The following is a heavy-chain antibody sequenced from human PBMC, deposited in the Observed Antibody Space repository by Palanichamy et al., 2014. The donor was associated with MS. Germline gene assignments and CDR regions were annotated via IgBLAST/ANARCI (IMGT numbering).Heavy chain of an antibody. J-gene: IGHJ4*02. V-gene: IGHV4-38-2*02. CDR2: IYHGGST. Sequence: QVQLQESGPGLVKPSETLSTTCTVSGYSINNECFWGWIRQPPGKGLEWIGSIYHGGSTYYNPSLKRRVTISVDTSKNHFSLKLSSVTAADTAVYYCARSYGDYVDPFFDYWGRGILVTVSS. D-gene: IGHD4-17*01. CDR1: GYSINNECF. CDR3: ARSYGDYVDPFFDY.